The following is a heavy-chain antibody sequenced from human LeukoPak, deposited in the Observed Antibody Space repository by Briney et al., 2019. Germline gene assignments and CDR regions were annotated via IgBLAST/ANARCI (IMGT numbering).Heavy chain of an antibody. Sequence: GGSLRLSCAASGFTFSSYSMNWVRQAPGKGLEWVSSISSSSSCIYYADSVKGRFTISRDNAKNSLYLQMNSLRAEDTAVYYCAKSTRSTTMVRGVVDYWGQGTLVTVSS. CDR2: ISSSSSCI. CDR1: GFTFSSYS. CDR3: AKSTRSTTMVRGVVDY. D-gene: IGHD3-10*01. J-gene: IGHJ4*02. V-gene: IGHV3-21*04.